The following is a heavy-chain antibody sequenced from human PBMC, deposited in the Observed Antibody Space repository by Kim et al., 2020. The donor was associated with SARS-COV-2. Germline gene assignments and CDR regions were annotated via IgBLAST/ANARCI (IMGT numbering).Heavy chain of an antibody. Sequence: SRVTISVDTSKNQFSLKLSSVTAADTAVYYCARHPPAYCGGDCYPEYFDYWGQGTLVTVSS. J-gene: IGHJ4*02. CDR3: ARHPPAYCGGDCYPEYFDY. V-gene: IGHV4-39*01. D-gene: IGHD2-21*02.